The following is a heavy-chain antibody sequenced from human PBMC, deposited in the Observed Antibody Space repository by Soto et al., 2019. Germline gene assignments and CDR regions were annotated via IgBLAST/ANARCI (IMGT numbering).Heavy chain of an antibody. CDR3: APKGGYSSSWYSWEYYYYGMDV. CDR2: ISYDGSNK. J-gene: IGHJ6*02. CDR1: GFTFSSYG. Sequence: GGSLRLSCAASGFTFSSYGMHWVRQAPGKGLEWVAVISYDGSNKYYADSVKGRFTISRDNSKNTLYLQMNSLRAEDTAVYYCAPKGGYSSSWYSWEYYYYGMDVWGQGTTVTVSS. V-gene: IGHV3-30*03. D-gene: IGHD6-13*01.